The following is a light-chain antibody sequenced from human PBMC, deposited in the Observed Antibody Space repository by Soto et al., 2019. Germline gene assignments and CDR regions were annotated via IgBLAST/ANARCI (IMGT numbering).Light chain of an antibody. CDR2: AAS. V-gene: IGKV1-12*01. J-gene: IGKJ2*01. CDR3: QQTNNFPYT. CDR1: HVISSW. Sequence: DIPMTQSPSSVSASVGDRVTITCRASHVISSWLAWYQQKPGKAPKLLIYAASRLQSGVPSRFSGSESGADFTLTISSLQPEDVATYYCQQTNNFPYTFGQGTKLEMK.